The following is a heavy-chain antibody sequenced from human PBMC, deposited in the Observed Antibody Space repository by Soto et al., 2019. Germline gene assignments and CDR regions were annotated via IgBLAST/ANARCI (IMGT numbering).Heavy chain of an antibody. J-gene: IGHJ5*02. CDR2: INPNNGAT. Sequence: QVQLVQSGAEVKKPGASVKVSCKAPRYIFTAYFMHWVRQAPGQGLEWMGWINPNNGATHYGLSFQGRVTTTREPSISTAYMELSSLRSDDTAVYYCASNDPGARFDPWGQGTLVIVSS. CDR1: RYIFTAYF. CDR3: ASNDPGARFDP. D-gene: IGHD1-1*01. V-gene: IGHV1-2*02.